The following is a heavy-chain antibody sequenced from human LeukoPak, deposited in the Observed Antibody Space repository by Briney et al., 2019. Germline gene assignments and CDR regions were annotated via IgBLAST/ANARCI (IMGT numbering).Heavy chain of an antibody. J-gene: IGHJ3*02. D-gene: IGHD6-19*01. V-gene: IGHV5-51*01. Sequence: GESLKISCKVSGYSFTGYWIGWVRQIPGKGLDWMGIIYPGDSDTTYSPSFQGQVTISADKSISTAYLQWSSLKASDTAMYYCARPVAGTPPDAFDIWGQGTMVTVSS. CDR1: GYSFTGYW. CDR3: ARPVAGTPPDAFDI. CDR2: IYPGDSDT.